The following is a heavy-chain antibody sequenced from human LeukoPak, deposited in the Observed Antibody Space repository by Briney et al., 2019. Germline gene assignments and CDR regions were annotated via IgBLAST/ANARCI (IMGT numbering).Heavy chain of an antibody. V-gene: IGHV4-4*07. CDR2: IYSSGST. D-gene: IGHD6-13*01. CDR3: ARDSSRTFDY. J-gene: IGHJ4*02. Sequence: SETLSLTCTVSGGSISGYYLSWIRQPAGKGLDWIGRIYSSGSTNYNPSLKSRVTMSVDTSKNQFSLKLSSVTAADTAVYYCARDSSRTFDYWGQGTLVTVSS. CDR1: GGSISGYY.